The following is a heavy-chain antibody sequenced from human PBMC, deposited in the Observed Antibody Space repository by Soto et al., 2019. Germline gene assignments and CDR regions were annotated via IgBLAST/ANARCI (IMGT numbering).Heavy chain of an antibody. Sequence: GASVKVSCKASGYTFTSYGISWVRQAPGQGLEWMGWISAYNGNTNYAQKLQGRVTMTTDTSTSTAYMELRSLRSEDTAVYYCARGDSGADYYYYYMDVWGKGTTVTVSS. D-gene: IGHD6-19*01. J-gene: IGHJ6*03. CDR3: ARGDSGADYYYYYMDV. V-gene: IGHV1-18*01. CDR1: GYTFTSYG. CDR2: ISAYNGNT.